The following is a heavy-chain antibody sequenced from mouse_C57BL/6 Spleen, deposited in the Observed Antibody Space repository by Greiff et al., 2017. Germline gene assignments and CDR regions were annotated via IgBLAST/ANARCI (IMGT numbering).Heavy chain of an antibody. V-gene: IGHV1-61*01. Sequence: QVQLKQPGAELVRPGSSVKLSCKASGYTFTSYWMDWVKQRPGQGLEWIGNIYPSDSETHYNQKFKDKATLTVDKSSSTAYMQLSSLTSEDSAVYYCARYDSGFADWGKGTLVTVSA. J-gene: IGHJ3*01. D-gene: IGHD2-12*01. CDR2: IYPSDSET. CDR1: GYTFTSYW. CDR3: ARYDSGFAD.